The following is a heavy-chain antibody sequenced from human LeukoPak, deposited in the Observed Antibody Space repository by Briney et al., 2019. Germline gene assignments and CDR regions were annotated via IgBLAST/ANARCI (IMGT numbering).Heavy chain of an antibody. CDR1: GFTFSSYG. CDR2: ISYDGSNK. Sequence: PGGSLRLSCAASGFTFSSYGMHWVRQAPGKGLEWVAVISYDGSNKYYADSVKGRFTISRDNSKNTLYLQMNSLRAEDTAVYYCAKDQGGAMAYWGQGTLVTVSS. J-gene: IGHJ4*02. CDR3: AKDQGGAMAY. V-gene: IGHV3-30*18. D-gene: IGHD5-18*01.